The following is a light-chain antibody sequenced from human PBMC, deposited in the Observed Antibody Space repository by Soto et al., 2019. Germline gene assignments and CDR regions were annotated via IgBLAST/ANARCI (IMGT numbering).Light chain of an antibody. CDR2: AAS. J-gene: IGKJ5*01. Sequence: DIQMTQSPSSLSASVGDRVTITCRAIQSISSYLNWYQQKPGKAPKLLIYAASSLQSGVPSRFSGSGSGTDFTLTISSLQPEDFATYYCQQSYSTPPDFGQGTRLAIK. CDR3: QQSYSTPPD. V-gene: IGKV1-39*01. CDR1: QSISSY.